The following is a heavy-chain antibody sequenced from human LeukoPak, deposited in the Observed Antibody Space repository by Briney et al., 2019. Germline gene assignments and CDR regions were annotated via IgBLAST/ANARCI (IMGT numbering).Heavy chain of an antibody. CDR2: VYYTGST. CDR3: ARHFAYSSSSYFDY. V-gene: IGHV4-59*08. CDR1: GGSVSNYY. J-gene: IGHJ4*02. Sequence: SETLSLTCSVSGGSVSNYYWSWIRQPPGKGLEWIGYVYYTGSTNYNLSLMSRVTMFEDKSKNQFSLRMYSVTVADTGVYYCARHFAYSSSSYFDYWGQGSLVTVSS. D-gene: IGHD6-6*01.